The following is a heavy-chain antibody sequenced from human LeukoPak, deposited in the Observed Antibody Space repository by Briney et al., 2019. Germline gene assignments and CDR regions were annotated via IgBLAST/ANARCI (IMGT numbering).Heavy chain of an antibody. V-gene: IGHV4-34*01. D-gene: IGHD2-15*01. Sequence: SETLSLTCAVYGGSFSGYYWSWIRQPPGKGLEWIGEINHSGSTNYNPSLKSRVTISVDTSKNQFSLKLSSATAADTAVYYCARGATEDIVVVVAANYFDYWGQGTLVTVSS. CDR1: GGSFSGYY. CDR2: INHSGST. CDR3: ARGATEDIVVVVAANYFDY. J-gene: IGHJ4*02.